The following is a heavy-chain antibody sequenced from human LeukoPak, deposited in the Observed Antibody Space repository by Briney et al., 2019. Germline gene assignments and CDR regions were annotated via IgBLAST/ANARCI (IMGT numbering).Heavy chain of an antibody. V-gene: IGHV3-30-3*01. CDR2: ISYDGSNK. J-gene: IGHJ4*02. D-gene: IGHD2-15*01. CDR3: ARDKGDCSGGSCYFEGFDY. CDR1: GFTFSAYY. Sequence: GGSLRLSCAASGFTFSAYYMHWVRQAPGKGLEWVAVISYDGSNKYYADSVKGRFTISRDNSKNTLYLQMNSLRAEDTAVYYCARDKGDCSGGSCYFEGFDYWGQGTLVTVSS.